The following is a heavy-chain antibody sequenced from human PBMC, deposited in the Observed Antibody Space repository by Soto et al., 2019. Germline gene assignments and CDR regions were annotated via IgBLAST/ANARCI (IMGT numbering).Heavy chain of an antibody. CDR2: MSSSSSTI. D-gene: IGHD1-26*01. Sequence: EVQLVESGGGLVQPGGSLRLSCAASGFTFSSYSMNWVRQAPGKGLEWVSYMSSSSSTIYYADSVKGRCTISRDNAKSSPGLQMNSLGAEDTAVYYCARDLELPLDSWGQGTLVTVSS. J-gene: IGHJ4*02. CDR1: GFTFSSYS. V-gene: IGHV3-48*01. CDR3: ARDLELPLDS.